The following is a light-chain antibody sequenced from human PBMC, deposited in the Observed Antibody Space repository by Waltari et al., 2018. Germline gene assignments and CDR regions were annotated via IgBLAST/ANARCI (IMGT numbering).Light chain of an antibody. CDR1: QGISSY. V-gene: IGKV1-13*02. CDR2: YAH. CDR3: QQGNSYPRT. Sequence: IQLPQSPPSLSASARDRVTNTCRASQGISSYFNSYQQIPGQAPKLLFYYAHRLASGVPSSFSVTGAGTEVTLTIGSLEPEDFSTYCCQQGNSYPRTSGQGTKVEIK. J-gene: IGKJ1*01.